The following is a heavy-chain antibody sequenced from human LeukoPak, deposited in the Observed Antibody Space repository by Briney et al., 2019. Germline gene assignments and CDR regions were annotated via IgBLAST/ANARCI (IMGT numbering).Heavy chain of an antibody. Sequence: GASVKVSCKASGGTFSSYAISWVRQAPGQGLEWMGGIIPIFGTANYAQKFQGRVTITTDESTSTAYMELSSLRSEDTAVYYCAGAQMTTVTTDFDYWGQGTLVTVSS. CDR3: AGAQMTTVTTDFDY. J-gene: IGHJ4*02. CDR2: IIPIFGTA. D-gene: IGHD4-17*01. CDR1: GGTFSSYA. V-gene: IGHV1-69*05.